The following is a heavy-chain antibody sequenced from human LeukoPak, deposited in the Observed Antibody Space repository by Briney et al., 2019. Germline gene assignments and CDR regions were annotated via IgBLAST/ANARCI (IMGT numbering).Heavy chain of an antibody. J-gene: IGHJ6*03. V-gene: IGHV4-34*01. CDR1: GGSFSGYY. CDR3: ETSSSATIDYFYDYIDV. CDR2: INHSGNT. Sequence: SETLSLTCSVNGGSFSGYYWSWIRQPPGKGLERIGEINHSGNTNYNPSLKSRVTISGDTSKNQFSLKLSSVTAADTAVYYCETSSSATIDYFYDYIDVWGKGTTVTVSS. D-gene: IGHD2-15*01.